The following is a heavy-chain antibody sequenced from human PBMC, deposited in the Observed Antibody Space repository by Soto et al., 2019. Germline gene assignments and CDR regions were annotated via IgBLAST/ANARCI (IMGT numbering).Heavy chain of an antibody. CDR2: ISGDGSST. Sequence: EVQLVESGGGLVQPGGSLRLSCAASGFTFRSHWMHWVRQAPGKGLVWVSRISGDGSSTHYADSVKGRFTISRDNAKNTLYLQMNSLRVEDTAVYYCARGGIYVFDYWGQGTLVTVSS. V-gene: IGHV3-74*02. CDR1: GFTFRSHW. J-gene: IGHJ4*02. CDR3: ARGGIYVFDY. D-gene: IGHD1-26*01.